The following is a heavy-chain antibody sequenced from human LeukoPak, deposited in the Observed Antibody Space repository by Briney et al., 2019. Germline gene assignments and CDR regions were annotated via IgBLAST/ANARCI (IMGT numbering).Heavy chain of an antibody. V-gene: IGHV3-48*03. CDR2: ISSSGSTI. Sequence: PGGSLRLSCAASGFTFSSYEMNWVRQAPGKGLEWVSYISSSGSTIYYADSVKGRFTISRDNAKNSLYLQMNSLRAEDTAVYYCARLHYYDSSGYSDYWGQGTLVTVSS. CDR3: ARLHYYDSSGYSDY. D-gene: IGHD3-22*01. CDR1: GFTFSSYE. J-gene: IGHJ4*02.